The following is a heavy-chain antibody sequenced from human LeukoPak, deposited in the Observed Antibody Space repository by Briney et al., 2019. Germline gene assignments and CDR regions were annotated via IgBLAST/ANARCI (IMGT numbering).Heavy chain of an antibody. D-gene: IGHD3-16*01. CDR1: GFNFSTHT. Sequence: PGGSLRLSCAASGFNFSTHTMNWVRQAPGKGLECVSSNSKSSTYIYYTDSVKGRFTISRDNAKNSLYLQMNSLRAEDTAVYYCARDLFDFYTWGSYGSFDIWGQGTMVTVSS. J-gene: IGHJ3*02. V-gene: IGHV3-21*01. CDR3: ARDLFDFYTWGSYGSFDI. CDR2: NSKSSTYI.